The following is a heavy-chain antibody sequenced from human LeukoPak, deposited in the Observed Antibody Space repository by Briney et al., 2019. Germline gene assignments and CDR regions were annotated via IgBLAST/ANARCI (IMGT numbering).Heavy chain of an antibody. CDR1: GFTSADYD. D-gene: IGHD4-17*01. CDR2: IRNKIHGRTS. V-gene: IGHV3-49*04. J-gene: IGHJ1*01. CDR3: TRGGVNDHGDGQYFQH. Sequence: PGRSLRLSCTSFGFTSADYDISWVRQAPGKGREWAGFIRNKIHGRTSEYAASVKGRFNISRDDSESIAYLQMNSLKTEDTAVYYCTRGGVNDHGDGQYFQHWGQGTLVTVSS.